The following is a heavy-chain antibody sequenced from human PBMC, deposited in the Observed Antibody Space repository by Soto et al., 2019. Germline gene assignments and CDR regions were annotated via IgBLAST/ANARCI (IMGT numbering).Heavy chain of an antibody. CDR2: IIPIFGTA. V-gene: IGHV1-69*06. J-gene: IGHJ6*02. CDR3: ARDGATVTDLGDGMDV. Sequence: QVQLVQSGAEVKKPGSSVKVSCKASGGTFSSYAISWVRQAPGQGLEWMGGIIPIFGTANYAQKFQGRVTITADKSTSTAYMERSSLRSEDTAVYYCARDGATVTDLGDGMDVWGQGTTVTVSS. CDR1: GGTFSSYA. D-gene: IGHD4-17*01.